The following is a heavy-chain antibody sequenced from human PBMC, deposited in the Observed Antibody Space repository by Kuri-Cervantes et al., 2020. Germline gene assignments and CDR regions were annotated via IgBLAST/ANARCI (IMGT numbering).Heavy chain of an antibody. V-gene: IGHV3-30*03. CDR3: ARGADRYYGMDV. CDR1: GFTFSSYG. J-gene: IGHJ6*02. D-gene: IGHD3-16*01. Sequence: GGSLRLSCAASGFTFSSYGMHWVRQAPGKGLEWVAVISYDGSNKYYADSVKGRFTISRDNSKNTLYLQMNSLRAEDTAVYYCARGADRYYGMDVWGQGTTVTVSS. CDR2: ISYDGSNK.